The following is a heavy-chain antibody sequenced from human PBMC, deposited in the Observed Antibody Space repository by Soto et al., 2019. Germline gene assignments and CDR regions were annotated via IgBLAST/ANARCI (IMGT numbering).Heavy chain of an antibody. CDR2: IYPGDSDT. CDR3: ARPRSGSYRLDYYGMDV. Sequence: PGDSLKISCKGSGYSFTNYWIAWVRQMPGKGLEWMGIIYPGDSDTRYSPSFQGQVTISADKSISTAYLQWRSLRASDTAMYYCARPRSGSYRLDYYGMDVWGQGTTVTVSS. J-gene: IGHJ6*02. CDR1: GYSFTNYW. D-gene: IGHD3-10*01. V-gene: IGHV5-51*01.